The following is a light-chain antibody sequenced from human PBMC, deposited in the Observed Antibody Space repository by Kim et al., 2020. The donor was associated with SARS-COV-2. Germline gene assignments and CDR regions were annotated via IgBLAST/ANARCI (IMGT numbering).Light chain of an antibody. V-gene: IGLV3-19*01. Sequence: SSELTQDPAVSVAVGQTVRITCQGDSLRNYYASWFQQKPGQAPVLVFYGYNNRPSGFPDRFSGSSSGNTASLTITGAQAEDEADYYCNSRDSSGNRLLFGGGTQLTVL. J-gene: IGLJ2*01. CDR3: NSRDSSGNRLL. CDR1: SLRNYY. CDR2: GYN.